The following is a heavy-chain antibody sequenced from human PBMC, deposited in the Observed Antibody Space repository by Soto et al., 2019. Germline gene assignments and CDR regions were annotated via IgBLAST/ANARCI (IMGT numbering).Heavy chain of an antibody. Sequence: ASVKVSCKASGYTFTSDYMHWVRQAPGQGLEWMGIINPSGGSTSYAQKFQGRVTISRDNAETSLYLHMNSLRAEDTAVYYCARGLTWGSYSPWGQGTLVTVSS. CDR2: INPSGGST. J-gene: IGHJ5*02. D-gene: IGHD3-16*01. CDR3: ARGLTWGSYSP. V-gene: IGHV1-46*01. CDR1: GYTFTSDY.